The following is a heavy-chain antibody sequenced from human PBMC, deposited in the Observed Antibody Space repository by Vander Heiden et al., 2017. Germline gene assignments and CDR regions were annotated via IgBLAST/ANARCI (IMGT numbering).Heavy chain of an antibody. J-gene: IGHJ4*02. V-gene: IGHV3-9*01. Sequence: EVQLVESGGGLVQPGRSLRLSCAVSGFTFDDYAMHWVRQAPGKGLEWVSGMSWNSGNIGYADSVKGRFTISRDNAKNSLYLQINSLRAEDTALYYCAKEKGGSDGYFDYWGQGTLVTVSS. CDR1: GFTFDDYA. CDR3: AKEKGGSDGYFDY. D-gene: IGHD3-16*01. CDR2: MSWNSGNI.